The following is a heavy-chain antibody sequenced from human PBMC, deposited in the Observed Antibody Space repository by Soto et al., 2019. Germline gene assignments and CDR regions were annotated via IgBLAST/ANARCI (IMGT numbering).Heavy chain of an antibody. V-gene: IGHV3-64D*08. CDR2: ISSNGGST. CDR1: GFTFSSYA. J-gene: IGHJ4*02. CDR3: VKDETYYYDSSGRRYFDY. D-gene: IGHD3-22*01. Sequence: PGGSLRLACAACGFTFSSYAMHWVRQAPGKGLEYVSAISSNGGSTYYADSVKGRFTISRDNSKNTLYLQMSSLRAEDTAVYYCVKDETYYYDSSGRRYFDYWGQGTLVTVSS.